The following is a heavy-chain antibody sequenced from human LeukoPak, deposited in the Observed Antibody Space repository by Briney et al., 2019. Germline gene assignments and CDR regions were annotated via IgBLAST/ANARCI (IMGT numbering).Heavy chain of an antibody. V-gene: IGHV4-59*01. D-gene: IGHD3-22*01. CDR1: GGSINGYY. CDR3: ARLLRYHDTSGYQFFDF. CDR2: LYYDGST. Sequence: KPSETLSLTCTVSGGSINGYYWGWIRQSPGKGLEWLGYLYYDGSTNYSPSLKSRLTISVDTSKNLFSLKLTSVTAADTAVYYCARLLRYHDTSGYQFFDFWGQGALVTVSS. J-gene: IGHJ4*02.